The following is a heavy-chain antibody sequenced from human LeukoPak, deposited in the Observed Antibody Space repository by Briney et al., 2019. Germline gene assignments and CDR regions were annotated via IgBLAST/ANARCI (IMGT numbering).Heavy chain of an antibody. J-gene: IGHJ4*02. Sequence: SETLSLTCSVSGGSISGYYWTWIRQPPGKGLEWIGYVSYSGHTSYNPSLKSRVTMSVDTSKNQISLNLNFVPAADTAVYYCARGRLRSAPDNWGQRTLVTVSS. CDR3: ARGRLRSAPDN. CDR1: GGSISGYY. CDR2: VSYSGHT. D-gene: IGHD3-16*01. V-gene: IGHV4-59*12.